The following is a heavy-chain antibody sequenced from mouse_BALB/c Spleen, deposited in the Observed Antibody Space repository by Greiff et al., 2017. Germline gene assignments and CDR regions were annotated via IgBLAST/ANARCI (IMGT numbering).Heavy chain of an antibody. V-gene: IGHV5-6-3*01. CDR1: GFTFSSYG. D-gene: IGHD4-1*01. Sequence: EVHLVESGGGLVQPGGSLKLSCAASGFTFSSYGMSWVRQTPDKRLELVATINSNGGSTYYPDSVKGRFTISRDNAKNTLYLQMSSLKSEDTAMYYCARETGGTWAYWGQGTLVTVSA. CDR3: ARETGGTWAY. CDR2: INSNGGST. J-gene: IGHJ3*01.